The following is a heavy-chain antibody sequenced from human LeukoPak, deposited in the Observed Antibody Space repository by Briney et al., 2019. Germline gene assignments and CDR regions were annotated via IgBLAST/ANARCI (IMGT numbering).Heavy chain of an antibody. J-gene: IGHJ6*02. V-gene: IGHV3-53*05. CDR1: GFIVSSNY. CDR3: ARSGYCSSTSCYGGRYYYYGMDV. D-gene: IGHD2-2*01. CDR2: IYSGGST. Sequence: PGGSLRLSCAASGFIVSSNYMSWVRQAPGKGLEWVSLIYSGGSTYYADSVKGRFTISRDNSKNTLYVQMNSLRAEDTAVYYCARSGYCSSTSCYGGRYYYYGMDVWGQGTTVTVSS.